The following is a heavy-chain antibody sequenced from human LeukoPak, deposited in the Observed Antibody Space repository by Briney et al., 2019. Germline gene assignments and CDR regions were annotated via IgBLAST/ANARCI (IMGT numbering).Heavy chain of an antibody. Sequence: PSETLSLTCTVSGGSISSGIYYWSWIRQPAGKGLEWIGRIYTSGSTNYNPSLKSRVTISVDTSKNQFSLKLSSVTAADTAVYYCARDTITFGGVIAQYYFDYWGQGTLVTVSS. V-gene: IGHV4-61*02. CDR3: ARDTITFGGVIAQYYFDY. D-gene: IGHD3-16*02. CDR1: GGSISSGIYY. CDR2: IYTSGST. J-gene: IGHJ4*02.